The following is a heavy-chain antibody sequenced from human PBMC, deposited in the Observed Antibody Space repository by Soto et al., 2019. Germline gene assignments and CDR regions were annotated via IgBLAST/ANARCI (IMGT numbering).Heavy chain of an antibody. D-gene: IGHD3-10*01. CDR2: IYYTGST. CDR1: GGSISSYY. J-gene: IGHJ6*03. V-gene: IGHV4-59*01. Sequence: SETLSLTCTVSGGSISSYYWSWIRQPPGKGLEWIGYIYYTGSTSYNPSLKSRVTISVDTSKNQFSLKLISVTAADTAVYYCARVPPTTRGVTGYMDVWGRGTTVTVS. CDR3: ARVPPTTRGVTGYMDV.